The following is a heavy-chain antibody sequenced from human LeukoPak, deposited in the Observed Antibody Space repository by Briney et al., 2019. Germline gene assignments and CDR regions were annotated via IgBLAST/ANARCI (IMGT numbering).Heavy chain of an antibody. CDR1: GYTFTGYY. J-gene: IGHJ3*02. V-gene: IGHV1-2*02. D-gene: IGHD1-1*01. Sequence: ASVKVSCKASGYTFTGYYMHWVRQAPGQGLEWMGCINPNSGGTNSAQKFQGRVTMTRDTSISTAYMELSRLRSDDTAVYYCARVASTTRRHDAFDIWGQGTMVIVSS. CDR3: ARVASTTRRHDAFDI. CDR2: INPNSGGT.